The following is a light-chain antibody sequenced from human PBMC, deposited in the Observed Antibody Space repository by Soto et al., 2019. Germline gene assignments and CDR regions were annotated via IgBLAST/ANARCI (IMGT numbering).Light chain of an antibody. V-gene: IGKV3-20*01. Sequence: EIVLTQSPGTLSLSPGERATLSCRASQSVSNSYLAWYQQKPGQAPTLFIYGASTRATGIPDRFSGSGSGTDFTLTISRLEPEDFAVYYCQQYGSSPRTFGPGTKVELK. J-gene: IGKJ1*01. CDR2: GAS. CDR1: QSVSNSY. CDR3: QQYGSSPRT.